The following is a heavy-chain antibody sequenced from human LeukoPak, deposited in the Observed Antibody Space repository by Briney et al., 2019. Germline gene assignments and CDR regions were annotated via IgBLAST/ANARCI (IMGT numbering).Heavy chain of an antibody. J-gene: IGHJ4*02. D-gene: IGHD1-26*01. CDR3: AREGIVGATST. Sequence: PSETLSLTCAVYGGSFSGYYWSWIRQPPGKGLEWIGEINHSGSTNYNPSLKSRVTISVDTSKNQFSLKLSSVTAADTAVYYCAREGIVGATSTWGQGNLVTVSS. V-gene: IGHV4-34*01. CDR2: INHSGST. CDR1: GGSFSGYY.